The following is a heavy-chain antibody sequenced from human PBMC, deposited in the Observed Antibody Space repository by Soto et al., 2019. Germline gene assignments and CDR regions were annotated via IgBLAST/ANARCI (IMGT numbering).Heavy chain of an antibody. Sequence: QVQLQESGPGLVKPSETLSLTCNVSGGSIRSYYWSWIRQPAGKALEWIGRIYTSGTTNYNPSLKSRATMLIDTSKNQLSLIRSSVTAADTAVYYWAREGARGFGMDVWGQGTTVPVSS. CDR2: IYTSGTT. D-gene: IGHD1-26*01. CDR3: AREGARGFGMDV. CDR1: GGSIRSYY. V-gene: IGHV4-4*07. J-gene: IGHJ6*02.